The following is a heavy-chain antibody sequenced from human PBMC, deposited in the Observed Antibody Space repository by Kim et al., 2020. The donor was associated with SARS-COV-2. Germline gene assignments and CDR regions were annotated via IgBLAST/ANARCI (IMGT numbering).Heavy chain of an antibody. CDR1: GYTLTELS. V-gene: IGHV1-24*01. CDR3: ATDHSGGGDLTMDAFDI. Sequence: ASVKVSCKVSGYTLTELSMHWVRQAPGKGLEWMGGFDPEDGETIYAQKFQGRVTMTEDTSTDTAYMELSSLRSEDTAVYYCATDHSGGGDLTMDAFDIWGQGTMVTVSS. J-gene: IGHJ3*02. CDR2: FDPEDGET. D-gene: IGHD2-21*02.